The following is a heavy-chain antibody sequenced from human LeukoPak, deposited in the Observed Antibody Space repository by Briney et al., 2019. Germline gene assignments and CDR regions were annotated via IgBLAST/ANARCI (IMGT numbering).Heavy chain of an antibody. D-gene: IGHD3-3*01. CDR2: LYSGAY. J-gene: IGHJ4*02. CDR3: ARLRPRTTYSFSSGSYAFDY. CDR1: GASITNYF. V-gene: IGHV4-4*09. Sequence: SETLSLTCTVSGASITNYFWGWFRQPPGKGLQWVGHLYSGAYYYNPSLHRRVTISVDTAKNQLSLSLRSVTAADPALYYCARLRPRTTYSFSSGSYAFDYWGQGSLVTVSS.